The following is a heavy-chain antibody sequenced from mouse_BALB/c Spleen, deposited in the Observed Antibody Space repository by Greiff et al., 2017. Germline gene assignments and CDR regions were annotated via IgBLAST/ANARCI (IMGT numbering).Heavy chain of an antibody. CDR2: ISYSGST. Sequence: EVKLMESGPGLVKPSQSLSLTCTVTGYSITSDYAWNWIRQFPGNKLEWMGYISYSGSTSYNPSLKSRISITRDTSKNQFFLQLNSVTTEDTATYYCARGEVATRGYYFDYWGQGTTLTVSS. CDR1: GYSITSDYA. J-gene: IGHJ2*01. D-gene: IGHD1-1*01. CDR3: ARGEVATRGYYFDY. V-gene: IGHV3-2*02.